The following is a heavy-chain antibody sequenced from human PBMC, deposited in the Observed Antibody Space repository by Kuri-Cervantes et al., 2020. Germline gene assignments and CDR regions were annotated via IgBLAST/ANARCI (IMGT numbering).Heavy chain of an antibody. V-gene: IGHV3-30*03. Sequence: GGSLRLSCAASGFTFSSYGMHWVRQAPGKGLEWVAVISYDGSNNYNADSVKSPFTSSRDNSKITLYMQMNSLRAEDTAVYYWATDRNRNRYYYYYMDVWGKGTTVTVSS. CDR3: ATDRNRNRYYYYYMDV. CDR1: GFTFSSYG. CDR2: ISYDGSNN. D-gene: IGHD1-14*01. J-gene: IGHJ6*03.